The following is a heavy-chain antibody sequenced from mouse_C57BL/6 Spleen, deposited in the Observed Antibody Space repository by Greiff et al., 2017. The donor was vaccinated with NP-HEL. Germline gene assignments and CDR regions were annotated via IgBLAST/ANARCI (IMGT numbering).Heavy chain of an antibody. CDR2: IYPGDGDT. CDR3: ARDSSDYFDY. D-gene: IGHD3-2*02. Sequence: VQLQQSGPELVKPGASVKISCKASGYAFSSSWMNWVKQRPGKGLEWIGRIYPGDGDTNYNGKFKGKATLTADKSSSTAYMQLSSLTSEDAAVYCCARDSSDYFDYWGQGTTLTVSS. CDR1: GYAFSSSW. V-gene: IGHV1-82*01. J-gene: IGHJ2*01.